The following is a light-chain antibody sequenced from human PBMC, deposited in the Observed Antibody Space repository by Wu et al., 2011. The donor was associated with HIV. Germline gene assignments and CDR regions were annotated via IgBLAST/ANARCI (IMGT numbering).Light chain of an antibody. Sequence: SNNLACYQQKPGQAPRLLIYGASTRATRYPSQVQCSGSGTDFTLTISRLDPEDFAVYYCQHYGNSPYTFGQGTKLEIK. CDR2: GAS. CDR1: SNN. V-gene: IGKV3-20*01. CDR3: QHYGNSPYT. J-gene: IGKJ2*01.